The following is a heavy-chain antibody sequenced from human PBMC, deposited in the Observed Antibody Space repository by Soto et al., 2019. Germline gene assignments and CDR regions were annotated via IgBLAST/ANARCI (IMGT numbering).Heavy chain of an antibody. V-gene: IGHV3-11*01. J-gene: IGHJ6*02. Sequence: QVQLVESGGGLVKPGGSLRLSCAASGFTFSDYYMSWIRQAPGKGLEWVSYISSSGSTIYYADSVKGRFTIFRDSARKSLYLQMNSLRAEDTAVYYCARGNGQGGYSHYYGMDVWGQGTTVTVSS. CDR2: ISSSGSTI. CDR1: GFTFSDYY. CDR3: ARGNGQGGYSHYYGMDV. D-gene: IGHD2-15*01.